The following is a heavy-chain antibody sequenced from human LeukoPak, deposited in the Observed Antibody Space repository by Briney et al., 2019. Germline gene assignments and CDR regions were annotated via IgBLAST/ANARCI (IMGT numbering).Heavy chain of an antibody. CDR1: GFTFSSYA. CDR2: ISGSGGST. Sequence: GGSLRLSCAASGFTFSSYAMSWVRQAPGKGLEWVSAISGSGGSTYYADSVKGRFTISRDNSKNTLYLQMNSLRAEDTAVYYCVKAHGGSYSYLDYRGQGTLVTVSS. D-gene: IGHD1-26*01. CDR3: VKAHGGSYSYLDY. J-gene: IGHJ4*02. V-gene: IGHV3-23*01.